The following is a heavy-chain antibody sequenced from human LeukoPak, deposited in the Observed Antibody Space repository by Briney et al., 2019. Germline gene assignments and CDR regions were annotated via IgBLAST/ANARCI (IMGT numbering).Heavy chain of an antibody. Sequence: GGSLRLSCAASGFTASSNYMSWVRQAPGKGLEWVSVIYSGGSTNYADSVKSRFTISRDNSKNTLYLQMDSLRAEDTAVYYCARDPNSRFDMWGQGTMVTVSS. J-gene: IGHJ3*02. CDR3: ARDPNSRFDM. V-gene: IGHV3-53*01. D-gene: IGHD2-21*01. CDR2: IYSGGST. CDR1: GFTASSNY.